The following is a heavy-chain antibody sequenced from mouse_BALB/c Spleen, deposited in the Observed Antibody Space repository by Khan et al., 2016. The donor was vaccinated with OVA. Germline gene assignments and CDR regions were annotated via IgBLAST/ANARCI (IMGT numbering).Heavy chain of an antibody. CDR3: ARRGDGYYGAMDY. Sequence: EVKLEESGPGLVKPSQSLSLTCTVTGYSITSDYAWSWIRQFPGNKLEWMGYISYSGSTSYNPSLKSRISITRDTSKNQFFLQLNSVTTEDTATYYCARRGDGYYGAMDYWGQGTSVTVSS. CDR1: GYSITSDYA. D-gene: IGHD2-3*01. V-gene: IGHV3-2*02. J-gene: IGHJ4*01. CDR2: ISYSGST.